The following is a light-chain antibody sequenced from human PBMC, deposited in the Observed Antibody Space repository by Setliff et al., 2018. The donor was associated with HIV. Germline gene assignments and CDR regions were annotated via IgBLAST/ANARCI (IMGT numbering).Light chain of an antibody. CDR2: DVN. Sequence: SALTQPRSVSGSPGQSVTISCTTTSTDVGGYDSVSWYQQLPGKAPKLMIYDVNKRPSGIPDRFSGSKSGNTASLTISGLQAADEADYYRCSYGGPSTFYVFGTGTKVTVL. J-gene: IGLJ1*01. CDR1: STDVGGYDS. V-gene: IGLV2-11*01. CDR3: CSYGGPSTFYV.